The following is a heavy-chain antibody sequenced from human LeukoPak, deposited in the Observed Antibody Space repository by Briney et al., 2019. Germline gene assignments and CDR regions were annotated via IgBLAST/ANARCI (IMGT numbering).Heavy chain of an antibody. D-gene: IGHD4-17*01. CDR3: AISSTVTTLFDY. V-gene: IGHV3-33*01. CDR2: IGYDGSNK. Sequence: PGGSLRLSCAASGFTFSSYGMHWVRQAPGKGLEWVAVIGYDGSNKYYADSVKGRFTISRDNSKNTLYLQMNSLRAEDTAVYYCAISSTVTTLFDYWGQGTLVTVSS. J-gene: IGHJ4*02. CDR1: GFTFSSYG.